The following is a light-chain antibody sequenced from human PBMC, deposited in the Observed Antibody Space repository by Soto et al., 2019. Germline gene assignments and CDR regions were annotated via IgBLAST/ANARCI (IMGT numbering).Light chain of an antibody. CDR3: QQYGSSPPSWT. Sequence: ETVLTQSPGTLSLSPGERATLSCRASQSVSSSYLAWYQQKPGQAPRLLIYGASSRATGITDRFSGSGSGTDFTLSISSMEPEDFAVYYCQQYGSSPPSWTFGQGTQVEIK. V-gene: IGKV3-20*01. CDR1: QSVSSSY. CDR2: GAS. J-gene: IGKJ1*01.